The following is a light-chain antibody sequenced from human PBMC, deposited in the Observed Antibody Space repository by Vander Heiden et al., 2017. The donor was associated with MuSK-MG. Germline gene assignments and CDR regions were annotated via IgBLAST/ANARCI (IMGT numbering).Light chain of an antibody. Sequence: DIQMTQSPSSLSASVGDTITMTCRASQNISTYLNWYQQSPGKAPKFLMYAADRLQSGVPTRFSGRGSGTDFSLTISGLQPEDFATYYCQQSHSSPTFGQGTKVDVK. CDR2: AAD. CDR1: QNISTY. V-gene: IGKV1-39*01. CDR3: QQSHSSPT. J-gene: IGKJ1*01.